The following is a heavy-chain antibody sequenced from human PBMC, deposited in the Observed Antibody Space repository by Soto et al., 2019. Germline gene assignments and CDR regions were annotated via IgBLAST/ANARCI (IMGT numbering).Heavy chain of an antibody. V-gene: IGHV1-69*01. Sequence: QVQLVQSGAEVKKPGSSVKVSCTTSGGTISSFAINWVRQAPGQGLEWMGGIVPIDGSTNYAEKFQGRVTITADASTSTVYMELSSLRSEDTAVYYCARSFTKSRRGGVAFDYWGQGTLLSVSP. J-gene: IGHJ4*02. CDR3: ARSFTKSRRGGVAFDY. CDR1: GGTISSFA. D-gene: IGHD3-3*01. CDR2: IVPIDGST.